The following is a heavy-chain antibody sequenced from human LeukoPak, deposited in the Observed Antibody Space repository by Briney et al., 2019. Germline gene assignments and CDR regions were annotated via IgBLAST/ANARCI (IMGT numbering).Heavy chain of an antibody. CDR3: ARDLSTVVPGGTPDYCCYMDV. CDR2: LYTSGST. Sequence: SETLSLTCSVSGDSISSYYWSWVRQPAGKGLEWIGRLYTSGSTNYNPSLKSRVTMSVDTSRNQLSLKLSSVTAADTAVYYCARDLSTVVPGGTPDYCCYMDVWGKGTTVTV. J-gene: IGHJ6*03. D-gene: IGHD2-2*02. CDR1: GDSISSYY. V-gene: IGHV4-4*07.